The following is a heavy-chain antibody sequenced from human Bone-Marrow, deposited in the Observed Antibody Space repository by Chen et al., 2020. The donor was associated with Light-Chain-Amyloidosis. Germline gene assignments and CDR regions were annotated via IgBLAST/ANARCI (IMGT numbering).Heavy chain of an antibody. V-gene: IGHV3-23*01. D-gene: IGHD3-9*01. CDR3: VKEDGHLTGYYEA. CDR1: GYPFSRYA. Sequence: DVQLLESGGGLGQPGGSLRVSCAASGYPFSRYAMSWVRQAPGLGLEWVSGISGSGGRTYYADFVKGRFTISRDNSQNTLYLQMNSLRAEDTAVYYCVKEDGHLTGYYEAWGQGTLVTVSS. J-gene: IGHJ5*02. CDR2: ISGSGGRT.